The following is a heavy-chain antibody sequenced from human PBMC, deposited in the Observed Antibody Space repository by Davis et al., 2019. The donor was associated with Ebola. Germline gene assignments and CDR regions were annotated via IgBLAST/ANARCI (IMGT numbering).Heavy chain of an antibody. J-gene: IGHJ3*01. CDR1: GFTFSRNA. V-gene: IGHV3-30*18. CDR3: AKDLLGFGGRTYHTFDL. Sequence: PGGSLRLSCAASGFTFSRNAMHWVRQAPGKGLEWLTFISFDGNTKQYANSVRGRFTISRDNSKSTVSLQMNSLRRSDTALYFCAKDLLGFGGRTYHTFDLLGLGTMVHVSS. D-gene: IGHD4-23*01. CDR2: ISFDGNTK.